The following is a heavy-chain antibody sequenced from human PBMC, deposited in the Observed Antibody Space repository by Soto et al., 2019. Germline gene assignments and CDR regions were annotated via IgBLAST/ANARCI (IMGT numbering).Heavy chain of an antibody. CDR2: IKDKTEGEAT. J-gene: IGHJ4*02. Sequence: EVLLMESGGGLVKPGGSLRLSCAASGFTFTNVWMNWVRQAPGKGLEWVGRIKDKTEGEATDYAAPVKGRFSISRDDVTNTLNLQMNSLTPDHTAVYCSTTSAGSIGWDPLDSWGQGTLVTVSS. CDR1: GFTFTNVW. D-gene: IGHD6-19*01. CDR3: TTSAGSIGWDPLDS. V-gene: IGHV3-15*07.